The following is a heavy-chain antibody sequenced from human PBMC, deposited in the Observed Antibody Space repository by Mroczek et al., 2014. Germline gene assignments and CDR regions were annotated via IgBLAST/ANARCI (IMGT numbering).Heavy chain of an antibody. CDR2: ISSSSSYI. V-gene: IGHV3-21*01. CDR1: GFTFSSYS. J-gene: IGHJ3*02. D-gene: IGHD2-2*02. Sequence: VQLGGSRGGGRGSRPGGSLRLSCAASGFTFSSYSMNWVRQAPGKGLEWVSSISSSSSYIYYADSVKGRFTISRDNAKNSLYLQMNSLRAEDTAVYYCARDLVVVPAAISSGAEYSSSSDAFDIWGQGTMVTVSS. CDR3: ARDLVVVPAAISSGAEYSSSSDAFDI.